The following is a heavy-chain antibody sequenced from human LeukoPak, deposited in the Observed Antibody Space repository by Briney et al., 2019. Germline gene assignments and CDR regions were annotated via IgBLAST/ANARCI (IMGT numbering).Heavy chain of an antibody. Sequence: QPGGSLRLSCAASGFTFSSYAVSWVRQAPGKGLEWVSAFSGGGDSYYADSVKGRFTISRDNSKKILYLQMNSLRAEDTAVYYCGKEVERHFDLKYWGQGTLVTISS. CDR2: FSGGGDS. J-gene: IGHJ4*02. CDR3: GKEVERHFDLKY. CDR1: GFTFSSYA. V-gene: IGHV3-23*01.